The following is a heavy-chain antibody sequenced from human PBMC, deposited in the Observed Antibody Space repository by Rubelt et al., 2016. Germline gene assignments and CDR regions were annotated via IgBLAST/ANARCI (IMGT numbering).Heavy chain of an antibody. CDR1: GGSISSYY. Sequence: QVQLQESGPGLVKPSETLSLTCTVSGGSISSYYWSWIRQPPGKGLEWIGYIYYSGSTNYNPSLKSRVTISVDTSKNQFSRKLEWWTAADTAVYYCARVTQCSSSSCDRGFDYWGQGTLVTVSS. CDR2: IYYSGST. V-gene: IGHV4-59*01. CDR3: ARVTQCSSSSCDRGFDY. J-gene: IGHJ4*02. D-gene: IGHD2-2*02.